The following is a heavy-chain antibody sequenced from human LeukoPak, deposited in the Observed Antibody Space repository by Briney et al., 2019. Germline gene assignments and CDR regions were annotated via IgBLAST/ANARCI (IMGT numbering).Heavy chain of an antibody. D-gene: IGHD2-15*01. CDR1: GGSFSGYY. CDR2: INHSGST. J-gene: IGHJ5*02. CDR3: AKGEDCSGGSCYYQRGSYNWFDP. V-gene: IGHV4-34*01. Sequence: PSETLSLTCAVYGGSFSGYYWSWIRQPPGKGLEWIGEINHSGSTNYNPSLKSRVTISVDTSKNQFSLKLSSVTAADTAVYYCAKGEDCSGGSCYYQRGSYNWFDPWGQGTLVTVSS.